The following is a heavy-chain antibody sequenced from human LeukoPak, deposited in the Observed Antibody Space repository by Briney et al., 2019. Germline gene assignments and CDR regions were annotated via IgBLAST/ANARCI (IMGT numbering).Heavy chain of an antibody. V-gene: IGHV1-8*01. Sequence: ASVKVSCKASGYTFTSYDINWGRQATGQGLGWMGWMNPNSGNTGYAQKFQGRVTMTRNTSISTAYMELSSLRSEDTAVYYCARDLPGGAAISGYWGQGTLVTVSS. D-gene: IGHD6-25*01. J-gene: IGHJ4*02. CDR3: ARDLPGGAAISGY. CDR1: GYTFTSYD. CDR2: MNPNSGNT.